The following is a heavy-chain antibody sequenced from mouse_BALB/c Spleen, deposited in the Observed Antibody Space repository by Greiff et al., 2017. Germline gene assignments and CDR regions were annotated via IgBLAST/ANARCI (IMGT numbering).Heavy chain of an antibody. CDR2: IWAGGST. Sequence: VKLQESGPGLVAPSQSLSITCTVSGFSLTSYGVHWVRQPPGKGLEWLGVIWAGGSTNYNSALMSRLSISKDNSKSQVFLKMNSLQTDDTAMYYCARGDYRYDETWFAYWGQGTLVTVSA. CDR3: ARGDYRYDETWFAY. V-gene: IGHV2-9*02. CDR1: GFSLTSYG. D-gene: IGHD2-14*01. J-gene: IGHJ3*01.